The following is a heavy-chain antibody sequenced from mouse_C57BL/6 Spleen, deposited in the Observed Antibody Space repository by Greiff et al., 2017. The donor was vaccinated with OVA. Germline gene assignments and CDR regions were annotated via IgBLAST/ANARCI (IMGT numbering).Heavy chain of an antibody. J-gene: IGHJ2*01. CDR2: IDPSDSYT. CDR3: ARARERIFDY. V-gene: IGHV1-69*01. CDR1: GYTFTSYW. Sequence: VQLQQSGAELVMPGASVKLSCKASGYTFTSYWMHWVKQRPGQGLEWIGEIDPSDSYTNYNQKFKGKSTLTVDKSSSTAYMQLSSLTSEDSAVYYCARARERIFDYWGQGTTLTVSS.